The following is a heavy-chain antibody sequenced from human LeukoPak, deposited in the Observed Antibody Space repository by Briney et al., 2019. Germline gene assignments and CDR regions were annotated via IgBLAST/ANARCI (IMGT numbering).Heavy chain of an antibody. V-gene: IGHV4-30-4*01. D-gene: IGHD6-13*01. J-gene: IGHJ5*02. CDR1: GGPISRGDYY. CDR3: ARKIAAAGSNWFDP. CDR2: SYYNGIT. Sequence: SETLSLTCTVSGGPISRGDYYWRWIRKPPGKVLDWNGYSYYNGITYYNPSLQSRVTISVFTSKNQFSLKLSSVTAADTAVYYCARKIAAAGSNWFDPWGQGTLVTVSS.